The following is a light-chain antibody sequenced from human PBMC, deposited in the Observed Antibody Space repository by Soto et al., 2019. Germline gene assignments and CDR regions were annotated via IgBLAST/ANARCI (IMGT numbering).Light chain of an antibody. CDR1: SSNIGSNT. V-gene: IGLV1-44*01. CDR2: SNN. CDR3: AAWDDSLTGVV. Sequence: QSVLTQPPSASGTTGQRVTISCSGSSSNIGSNTVNWYQQLPGTAPKLLIYSNNQRPSGVSDRFSGSKSGTSASLAISGLQSEDEANYYCAAWDDSLTGVVFGGGTKLTV. J-gene: IGLJ3*02.